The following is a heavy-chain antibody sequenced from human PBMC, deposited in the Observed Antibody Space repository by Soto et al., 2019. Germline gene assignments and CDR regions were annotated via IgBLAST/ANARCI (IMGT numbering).Heavy chain of an antibody. Sequence: SETLSLTCAVYGGSFSGYYWSWIRQPPEKGLEWIGEINHSGSTNYNPSLKSRVTISVDTSKNQFSLKLNSVTAADTAVYYCARDLWGYCGTDCYPLDVWGQGTTVTVSS. CDR2: INHSGST. D-gene: IGHD2-21*02. CDR3: ARDLWGYCGTDCYPLDV. J-gene: IGHJ6*02. V-gene: IGHV4-34*01. CDR1: GGSFSGYY.